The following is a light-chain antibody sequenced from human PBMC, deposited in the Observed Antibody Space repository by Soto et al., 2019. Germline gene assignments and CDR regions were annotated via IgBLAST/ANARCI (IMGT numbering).Light chain of an antibody. CDR1: NSDVGAYNS. V-gene: IGLV2-11*01. CDR3: CSYAGRSML. J-gene: IGLJ2*01. CDR2: DVG. Sequence: QSALTQPRSVSGSPGQSVTISCTGTNSDVGAYNSVSWYQQHPGKAPIVMIYDVGKRPSGVPDRFSGSKSGNTASLTISGLQAEDEADYYCCSYAGRSMLFGGGTQLTVL.